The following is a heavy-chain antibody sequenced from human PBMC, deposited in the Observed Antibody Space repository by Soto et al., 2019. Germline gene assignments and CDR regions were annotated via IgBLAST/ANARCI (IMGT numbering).Heavy chain of an antibody. D-gene: IGHD4-17*01. CDR1: GGSISSYY. Sequence: SETLSLTCSVSGGSISSYYWSWIRQPPGKGMEWIGYIYYSGSTNYNPSLKSRVTISEDTSKNQFSLKLSSVTAAASAVYYCARGMTTVVMSVWGQGTMVTVSS. J-gene: IGHJ3*01. CDR2: IYYSGST. CDR3: ARGMTTVVMSV. V-gene: IGHV4-59*01.